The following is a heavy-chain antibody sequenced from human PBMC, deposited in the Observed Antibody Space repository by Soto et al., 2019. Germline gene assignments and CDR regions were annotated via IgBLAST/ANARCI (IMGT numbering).Heavy chain of an antibody. Sequence: VASVKVSCKASGYTFTSYGISWVRQAPGQGLEWMGWISAYNGNTNYAQKLQGRVTMTTDTSTSTAYMELRSLRSDDTAVYYCARTPPSSGWYGDYYYYGMDVWGQGTTVTVSS. J-gene: IGHJ6*02. CDR2: ISAYNGNT. CDR3: ARTPPSSGWYGDYYYYGMDV. D-gene: IGHD6-19*01. V-gene: IGHV1-18*01. CDR1: GYTFTSYG.